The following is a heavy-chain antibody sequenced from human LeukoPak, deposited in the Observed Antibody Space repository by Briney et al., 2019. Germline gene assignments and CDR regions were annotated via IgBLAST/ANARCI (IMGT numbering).Heavy chain of an antibody. V-gene: IGHV3-23*01. D-gene: IGHD2-15*01. CDR1: GFTFSSYA. CDR3: ARPRWTGPSYYYGMDV. CDR2: ISGSGGST. J-gene: IGHJ6*02. Sequence: GGSLRLSCAASGFTFSSYAMSWVRQAPGKGLEWVSAISGSGGSTHYADSVKGRFTISRDNSKNTLYLQMNSLRAEDTAVYYCARPRWTGPSYYYGMDVWGQGTTVTVSS.